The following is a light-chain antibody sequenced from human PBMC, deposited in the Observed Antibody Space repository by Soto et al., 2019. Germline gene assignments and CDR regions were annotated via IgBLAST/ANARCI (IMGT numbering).Light chain of an antibody. Sequence: DIQMTQSPSTLSASVGDRVTIPCRASQSISGFLAWYQQKPGKAPKLLIYDASSLESGVPSRFSGSGSGTDFTLTISSLQPEGFATYHCQQYKSYSYTFGQGTNLDI. CDR2: DAS. V-gene: IGKV1-5*01. CDR1: QSISGF. CDR3: QQYKSYSYT. J-gene: IGKJ2*01.